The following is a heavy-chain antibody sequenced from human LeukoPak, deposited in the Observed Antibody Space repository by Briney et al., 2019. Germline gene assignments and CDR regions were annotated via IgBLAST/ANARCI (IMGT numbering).Heavy chain of an antibody. Sequence: PGGSLRLSCAASGFTFSSYGMHWVRQAPGKGLEWVSAISGSGGSTYYADSVKGRFTISRDNSKNTLYLQMNSLRAEDTAVYYCAKDPRLSCSSTSCYEGYYYYGMDVWGQGTTVTVSS. CDR3: AKDPRLSCSSTSCYEGYYYYGMDV. V-gene: IGHV3-23*01. CDR2: ISGSGGST. CDR1: GFTFSSYG. J-gene: IGHJ6*02. D-gene: IGHD2-2*01.